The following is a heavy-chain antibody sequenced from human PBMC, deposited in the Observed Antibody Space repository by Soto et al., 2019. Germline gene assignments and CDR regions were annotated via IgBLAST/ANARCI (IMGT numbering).Heavy chain of an antibody. CDR1: GFTFSSYA. Sequence: GRSLRLSCAASGFTFSSYAMSWVRQAPGKGLEWVSAISSSSSTTYYADSVKGRFTISRDNAKNSLYLQMNSLRDEDTAVYYCARESSSYYDILTGYFGFRYYFDYWGQGTLVTVSS. CDR3: ARESSSYYDILTGYFGFRYYFDY. J-gene: IGHJ4*02. V-gene: IGHV3-48*02. D-gene: IGHD3-9*01. CDR2: ISSSSSTT.